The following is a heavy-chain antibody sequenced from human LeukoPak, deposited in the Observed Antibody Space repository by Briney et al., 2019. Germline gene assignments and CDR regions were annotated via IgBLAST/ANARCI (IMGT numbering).Heavy chain of an antibody. J-gene: IGHJ4*02. V-gene: IGHV3-30-3*01. D-gene: IGHD3-10*01. CDR2: ISYDGSNK. Sequence: QPGGSLRLSFAASGFTFSSYAMHWVRQALGKGLEWVAVISYDGSNKYYADSVKGRFTISRDNSKNTLYLQMNSLRAEDTAVYYCARGPAVLLWFGESPGDYWGQGTLVTVSS. CDR1: GFTFSSYA. CDR3: ARGPAVLLWFGESPGDY.